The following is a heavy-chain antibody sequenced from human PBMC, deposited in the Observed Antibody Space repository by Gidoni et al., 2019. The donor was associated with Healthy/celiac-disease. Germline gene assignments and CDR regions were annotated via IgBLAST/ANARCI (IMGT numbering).Heavy chain of an antibody. Sequence: QVQLVESGGGVVQPGRSLRLSCAASGFTFSGYAMHWVRQAPGKGLEWVALISNDGSDKNYADSVKGRFTISRDNFKNTLYLQMNSLRAEDTAVYYCAKVAWIQLWPGYFDYWGQGTLVTVSS. J-gene: IGHJ4*02. D-gene: IGHD5-18*01. CDR1: GFTFSGYA. CDR2: ISNDGSDK. V-gene: IGHV3-30*18. CDR3: AKVAWIQLWPGYFDY.